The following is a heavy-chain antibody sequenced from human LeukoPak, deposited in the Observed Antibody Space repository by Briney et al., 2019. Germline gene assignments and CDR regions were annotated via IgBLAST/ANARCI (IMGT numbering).Heavy chain of an antibody. CDR3: ARHRQQLVPFEY. CDR2: IYYSGST. CDR1: GGAISNYY. J-gene: IGHJ4*02. Sequence: SETLSLTCTVSGGAISNYYWSWIRQPPGKGLEWIGYIYYSGSTNYNPSLKSRVTISVDTSKNQFSLKLSSVTAADTAVYYCARHRQQLVPFEYWGQGTLVTVSS. D-gene: IGHD6-13*01. V-gene: IGHV4-59*08.